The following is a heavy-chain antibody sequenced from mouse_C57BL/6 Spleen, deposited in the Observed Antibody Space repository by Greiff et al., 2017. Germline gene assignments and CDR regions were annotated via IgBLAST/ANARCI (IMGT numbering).Heavy chain of an antibody. CDR2: INPYNGGT. CDR1: GYTFTDYY. V-gene: IGHV1-19*01. Sequence: EVKLQESGPVLVKPGASVKMSCKASGYTFTDYYMNWVKQSHGKSLEWIGVINPYNGGTSYNQKFKGKATLTVDKSSSTAYMELNSLTSEDSAVYYCARRVAPYYFDYWGQGTTLTVSS. D-gene: IGHD1-3*01. J-gene: IGHJ2*01. CDR3: ARRVAPYYFDY.